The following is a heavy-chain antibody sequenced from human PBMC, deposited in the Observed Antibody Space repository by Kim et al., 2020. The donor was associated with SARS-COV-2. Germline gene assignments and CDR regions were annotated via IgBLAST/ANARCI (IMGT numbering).Heavy chain of an antibody. CDR1: GGSFSGYY. Sequence: SETLSLTCAVYGGSFSGYYWSWIRQPPGKGLEWIGEINHSGSTNYNPSLKSRVTISVDTSKNQFSLKLSSVTAADTAVYYCARGGDVNFDYWGQGTLVTV. D-gene: IGHD4-17*01. CDR3: ARGGDVNFDY. J-gene: IGHJ4*02. CDR2: INHSGST. V-gene: IGHV4-34*01.